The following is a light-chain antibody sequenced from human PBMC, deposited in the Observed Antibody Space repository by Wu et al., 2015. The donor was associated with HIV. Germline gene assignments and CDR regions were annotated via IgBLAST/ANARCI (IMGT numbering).Light chain of an antibody. CDR2: STS. CDR1: QGIDYS. V-gene: IGKV1-NL1*01. CDR3: QQYYSVSWT. J-gene: IGKJ1*01. Sequence: DIQMTQSPSSLSASVGDRVTITCRASQGIDYSVAWYQQKPGKAPNLLLYSTSTLESGVPPRFSGSRSGADYTLTISSLQPEDFATYYCQQYYSVSWTFGQGTKVEIK.